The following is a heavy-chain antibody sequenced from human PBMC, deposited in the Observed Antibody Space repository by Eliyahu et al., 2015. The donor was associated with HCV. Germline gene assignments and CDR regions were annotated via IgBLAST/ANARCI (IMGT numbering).Heavy chain of an antibody. CDR2: ISGSGGST. Sequence: EVQLLESGGGLVQPGGSLRLSCAASGFTFSSYAMGWVRQAPGKGLGWVSAISGSGGSTYYADSVKGRFTISRDNSKNTLYLQMNSLRAEDTAVYYCAKALYYYDSSGSDYWGQGTLVTVSS. CDR1: GFTFSSYA. CDR3: AKALYYYDSSGSDY. J-gene: IGHJ4*02. D-gene: IGHD3-22*01. V-gene: IGHV3-23*01.